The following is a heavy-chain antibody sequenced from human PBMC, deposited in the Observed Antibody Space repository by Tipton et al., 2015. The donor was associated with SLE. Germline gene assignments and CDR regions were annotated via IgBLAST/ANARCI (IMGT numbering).Heavy chain of an antibody. CDR2: INHSGST. V-gene: IGHV4-34*01. CDR3: ARHRFGSWAAFDI. Sequence: TLSLTCAVYGGSFSGYYWSWIRQPPGKGLEWIGEINHSGSTNYNPSLKSRVTISVDTSKNQFSLKLSSVTAADTAVYYCARHRFGSWAAFDIWGQGTMVTVSS. J-gene: IGHJ3*02. D-gene: IGHD2-15*01. CDR1: GGSFSGYY.